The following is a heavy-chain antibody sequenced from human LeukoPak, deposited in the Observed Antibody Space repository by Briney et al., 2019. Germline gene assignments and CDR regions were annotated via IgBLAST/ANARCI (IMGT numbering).Heavy chain of an antibody. CDR2: INHSGST. D-gene: IGHD4-17*01. CDR1: GGSFSGYY. V-gene: IGHV4-34*01. CDR3: ARGPTVTIPYYYYGMDV. Sequence: SETLSLTCAVYGGSFSGYYWSWVRQPPGKGLEWIGEINHSGSTNYNPSLKSRVTISVDTSKNQFSLKLSSVTAADTAVYYCARGPTVTIPYYYYGMDVWGQGTTVTVSS. J-gene: IGHJ6*02.